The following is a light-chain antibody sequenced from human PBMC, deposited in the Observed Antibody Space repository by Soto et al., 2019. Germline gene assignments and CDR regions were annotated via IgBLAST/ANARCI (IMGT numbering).Light chain of an antibody. CDR1: QSIGDL. CDR2: LAS. Sequence: DIQMTQSPSFVSASVGDRVTLTCRASQSIGDLLAWYQQKPGKAPKLLISLASSLQSGVPARFSGSGSGTDFTLTISSLQPEDFATYYCQQANSFPLTFGGGTKVEIQ. V-gene: IGKV1-12*01. CDR3: QQANSFPLT. J-gene: IGKJ4*01.